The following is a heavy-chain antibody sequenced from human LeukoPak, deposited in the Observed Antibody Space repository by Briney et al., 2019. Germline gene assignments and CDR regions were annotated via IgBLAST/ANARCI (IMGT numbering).Heavy chain of an antibody. CDR3: ARDSLYYGSGSYLGFDP. D-gene: IGHD3-10*01. V-gene: IGHV1-18*04. J-gene: IGHJ5*02. Sequence: ASVTVSCKPSGYTFTDYFIHWVRQAPGQGLEWMGWISGYNGNTNYAEKLQGRVTMTTDTSTSTVYMELRSLRSDDTAVYYCARDSLYYGSGSYLGFDPWGQGTLVTVSS. CDR1: GYTFTDYF. CDR2: ISGYNGNT.